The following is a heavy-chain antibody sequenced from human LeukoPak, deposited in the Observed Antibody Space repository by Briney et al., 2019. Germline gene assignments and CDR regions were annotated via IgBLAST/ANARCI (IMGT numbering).Heavy chain of an antibody. J-gene: IGHJ4*02. Sequence: LTGGSLRLSCAASGFPFSSHDMHWVRQPTGKGLEWVSVFGSAGNTYYTDSVKSRFTISRENAKNSLYIQMCRVRAEDTAVYYCARSKSYSSGWTDFDCWGQGTLVTVSS. D-gene: IGHD6-19*01. CDR2: FGSAGNT. V-gene: IGHV3-13*01. CDR1: GFPFSSHD. CDR3: ARSKSYSSGWTDFDC.